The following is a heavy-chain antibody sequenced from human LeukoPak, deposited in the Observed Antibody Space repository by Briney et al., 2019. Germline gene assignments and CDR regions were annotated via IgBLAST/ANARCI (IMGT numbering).Heavy chain of an antibody. D-gene: IGHD6-13*01. J-gene: IGHJ4*02. CDR2: IRGSGANT. CDR1: GFILSDYG. V-gene: IGHV3-23*01. CDR3: AKGGGGQQLNHFDY. Sequence: GGSLTLSCAPSGFILSDYGITWVRQAPAAGREWVSGIRGSGANTYFADSAKGRHTISRVNSQNMMYMQMNSLVAEDPVLCYCAKGGGGQQLNHFDYWGQGTLVTVSS.